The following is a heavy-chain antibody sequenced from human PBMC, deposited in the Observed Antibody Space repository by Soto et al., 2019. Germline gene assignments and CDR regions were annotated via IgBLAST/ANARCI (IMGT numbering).Heavy chain of an antibody. J-gene: IGHJ6*02. V-gene: IGHV1-69*06. CDR2: IIPIFGTA. CDR3: ARRSRYAVGVYGMDV. D-gene: IGHD2-2*01. CDR1: GGTFSSYA. Sequence: GASVKVSCKASGGTFSSYAISWVRQAPGQGLEWMGGIIPIFGTANYAQKFQGRVTITADKSTSTAYLQWSSLKASDTAMYYCARRSRYAVGVYGMDVWGQGTTVTVSS.